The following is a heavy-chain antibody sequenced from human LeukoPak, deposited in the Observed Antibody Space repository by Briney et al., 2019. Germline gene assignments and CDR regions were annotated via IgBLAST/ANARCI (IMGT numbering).Heavy chain of an antibody. CDR1: GYTFTSYG. Sequence: SVKVSCKASGYTFTSYGISWVRQAPGQGLEWMGWMNPNSGNTGYAQKFQGRVTITRNTSISTAYMELSSLRSEDTAVYYCARGRAGGYMDVWGKGTTVTVSS. CDR3: ARGRAGGYMDV. V-gene: IGHV1-8*03. J-gene: IGHJ6*03. D-gene: IGHD3-10*01. CDR2: MNPNSGNT.